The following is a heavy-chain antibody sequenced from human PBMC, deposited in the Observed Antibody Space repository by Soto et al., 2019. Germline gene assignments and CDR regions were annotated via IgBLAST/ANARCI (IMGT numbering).Heavy chain of an antibody. CDR3: ASAALEYSRATWFAP. D-gene: IGHD6-6*01. J-gene: IGHJ5*02. V-gene: IGHV1-8*01. CDR2: MNPNSGNT. CDR1: GYTFTHYD. Sequence: QVQLVQSGAEVKKPGASVKVSCKASGYTFTHYDINWVRQAPGQGLEWMGWMNPNSGNTGYAQKFQGRVTMTRDTSLNTVPLELSSLRSDDTAVYYGASAALEYSRATWFAPCGQGTLVTVSS.